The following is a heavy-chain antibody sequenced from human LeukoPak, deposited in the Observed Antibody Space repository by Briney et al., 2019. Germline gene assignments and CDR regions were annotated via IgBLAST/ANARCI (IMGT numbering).Heavy chain of an antibody. CDR3: AXXXXXXXXXXXXXXXGMDV. CDR2: IXXXXGNX. Sequence: GASVKVSCKASGGTFIHYSISWVRQAPGQGLEWMGWIXXXXGNXNYAQKLXXXVTMTTDTSTSTSYMELRSLRSDDTAVHYCAXXXXXXXXXXXXXXXGMDVWGQGTTAXVSS. CDR1: GGTFIHYS. V-gene: IGHV1-18*01. J-gene: IGHJ6*02.